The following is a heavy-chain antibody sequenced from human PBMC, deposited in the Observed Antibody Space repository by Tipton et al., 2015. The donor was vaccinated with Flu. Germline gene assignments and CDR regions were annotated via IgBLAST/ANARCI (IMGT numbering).Heavy chain of an antibody. J-gene: IGHJ4*02. CDR1: DYSISSGYY. D-gene: IGHD1-1*01. CDR2: ISHSGST. Sequence: GLVKPSETLSLICAVSDYSISSGYYWGWIRQPPGKGLEWIGCISHSGSTNYNPSLKSRVTISVDTSKNQFSLKVRSLTAADTAVYYCARGTGHTNAYLDYWGQGPLRTVSS. V-gene: IGHV4-38-2*01. CDR3: ARGTGHTNAYLDY.